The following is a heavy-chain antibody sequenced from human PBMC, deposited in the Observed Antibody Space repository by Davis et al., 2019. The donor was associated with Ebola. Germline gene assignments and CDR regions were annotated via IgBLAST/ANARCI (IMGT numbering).Heavy chain of an antibody. J-gene: IGHJ4*02. D-gene: IGHD3-3*01. Sequence: PSETLSLTCTVSGGSISSGGYYWSWIRQHPGKGLEWIGYIYYSGSTYYNPSLKSRVTISVDTSKNQFSLKLSSVTAADTAVYYCARVGTIFGVEYPLWGQGTLVTVSS. CDR2: IYYSGST. CDR1: GGSISSGGYY. CDR3: ARVGTIFGVEYPL. V-gene: IGHV4-31*03.